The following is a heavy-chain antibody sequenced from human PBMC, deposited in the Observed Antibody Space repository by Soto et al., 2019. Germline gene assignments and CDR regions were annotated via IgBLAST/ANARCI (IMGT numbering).Heavy chain of an antibody. CDR2: IYHSGST. CDR1: GGSISSSNW. D-gene: IGHD4-4*01. CDR3: ARGMTTVTTIDY. J-gene: IGHJ4*02. Sequence: LRETLSLTCAVSGGSISSSNWWSWVRQPPGKGLEWIGEIYHSGSTYYNPSLKSRVTISVDRSKNQFSLKLSSVTAADTAVYYCARGMTTVTTIDYWGQGTLVTVSS. V-gene: IGHV4-4*02.